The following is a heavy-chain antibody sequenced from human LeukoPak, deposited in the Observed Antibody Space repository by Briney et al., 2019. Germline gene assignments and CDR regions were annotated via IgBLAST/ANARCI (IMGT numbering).Heavy chain of an antibody. V-gene: IGHV3-11*04. CDR2: ISSSGSTI. D-gene: IGHD1-26*01. CDR3: AKDSGSYLDY. Sequence: PSETLSLTCTVSGGSISSSSYYWSWIRQAPGKGLEWVSYISSSGSTIYYADSVKGRFTISRDNAKNSLYLQMNSLRAEDTAVYYCAKDSGSYLDYWGQGTLVTVSS. J-gene: IGHJ4*02. CDR1: GGSISSSSYY.